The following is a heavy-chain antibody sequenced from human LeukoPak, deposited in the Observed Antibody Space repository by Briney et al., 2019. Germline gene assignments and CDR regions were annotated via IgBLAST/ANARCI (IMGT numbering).Heavy chain of an antibody. CDR3: ARDFTVGGVIITPYFDF. CDR2: INPNNGDT. Sequence: ASVKVSCTASGYIFTTYFIHWVRQAPGQGLEWMGWINPNNGDTNYVQKFQGRVTMTRDTSISTAYMELTRLRSDDTAVYYCARDFTVGGVIITPYFDFWGQGTLVTVSS. CDR1: GYIFTTYF. D-gene: IGHD3-10*01. V-gene: IGHV1-2*02. J-gene: IGHJ4*02.